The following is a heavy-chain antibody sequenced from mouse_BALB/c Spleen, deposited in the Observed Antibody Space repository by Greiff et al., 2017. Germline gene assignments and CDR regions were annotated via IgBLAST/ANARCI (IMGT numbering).Heavy chain of an antibody. CDR1: GYTFTSYW. J-gene: IGHJ2*01. V-gene: IGHV1-87*01. CDR3: GRDDYDYFDY. Sequence: QVQLQQSGAELARPGASVKLSCKASGYTFTSYWMQWVKQRPGQGLEWIGAIYPGDGDTFYNQKFKGKATLTVDKSSSTAHMELLSLTSEDSAVYYCGRDDYDYFDYWGQGTTLTVSS. D-gene: IGHD2-4*01. CDR2: IYPGDGDT.